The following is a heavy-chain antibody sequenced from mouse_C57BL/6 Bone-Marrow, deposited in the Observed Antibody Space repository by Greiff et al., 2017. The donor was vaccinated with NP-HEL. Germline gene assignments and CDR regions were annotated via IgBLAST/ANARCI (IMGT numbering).Heavy chain of an antibody. CDR3: ARGRDAMDY. Sequence: EVKLMESGGGLVQPGESLKLSCESNEYEFPSHDMSWVRKTPEKRLELVAAINSDGGSTYYPDTMERRVIIARDNTKKTLYLQMGSLRAEDTALYYCARGRDAMDYWGQGTSVTVSS. CDR2: INSDGGST. J-gene: IGHJ4*01. V-gene: IGHV5-2*01. CDR1: EYEFPSHD.